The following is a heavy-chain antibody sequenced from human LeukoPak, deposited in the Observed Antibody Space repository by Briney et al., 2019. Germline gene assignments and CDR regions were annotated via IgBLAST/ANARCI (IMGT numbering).Heavy chain of an antibody. D-gene: IGHD4-17*01. Sequence: GASVKVSCKASGYTFTSYDINWVRQATGQGLEWMGWMNPNSGNTGYAQKFQGRVTMTRNTSISTAYMELSSLRSEDTAVYYCAREVATRRTTMILDAFDIWGQGTMVTVSS. V-gene: IGHV1-8*01. CDR2: MNPNSGNT. CDR3: AREVATRRTTMILDAFDI. J-gene: IGHJ3*02. CDR1: GYTFTSYD.